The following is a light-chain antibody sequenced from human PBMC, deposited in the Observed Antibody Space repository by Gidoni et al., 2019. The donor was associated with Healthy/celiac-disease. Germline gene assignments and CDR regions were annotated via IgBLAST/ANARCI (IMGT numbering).Light chain of an antibody. V-gene: IGKV1-39*01. J-gene: IGKJ5*01. CDR1: QSLSSY. CDR2: AAS. Sequence: DIQMTQSPSSLSASVGDRVTITCRASQSLSSYLNWYQQKPGKDPKLLIYAASSLQSGFPSRFSGSGSGTYFTLTIRSLQPEDFATYYCQPSYSTPRITFGPGTRLEIK. CDR3: QPSYSTPRIT.